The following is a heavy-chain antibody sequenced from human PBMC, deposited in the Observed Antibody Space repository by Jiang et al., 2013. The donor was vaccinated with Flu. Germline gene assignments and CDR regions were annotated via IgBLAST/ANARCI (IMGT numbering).Heavy chain of an antibody. Sequence: LEWVSAISGSGGSTYYADSVKGRFTISRDNSKNTLYLQMNSLRAEDTAVYYCAKDSSSWYYFDYWGQGTLVTVSS. CDR3: AKDSSSWYYFDY. J-gene: IGHJ4*02. CDR2: ISGSGGST. V-gene: IGHV3-23*01. D-gene: IGHD6-13*01.